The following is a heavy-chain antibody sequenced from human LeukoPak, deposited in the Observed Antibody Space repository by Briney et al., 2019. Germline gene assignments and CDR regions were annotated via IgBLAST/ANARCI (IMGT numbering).Heavy chain of an antibody. CDR3: ARSSRGVIGLLDY. CDR2: INTNTGNP. D-gene: IGHD3-10*01. Sequence: ASVKASCKTSGYSFITYTINWARQAPGQGLEWMGWINTNTGNPAYAQGFAGRFVFSSDKSVSAAYLQISNLKAEDTAVYYCARSSRGVIGLLDYWGQGTLVTVSS. CDR1: GYSFITYT. V-gene: IGHV7-4-1*02. J-gene: IGHJ4*02.